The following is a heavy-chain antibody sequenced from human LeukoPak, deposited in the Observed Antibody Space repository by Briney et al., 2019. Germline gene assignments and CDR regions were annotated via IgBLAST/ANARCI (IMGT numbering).Heavy chain of an antibody. D-gene: IGHD5-24*01. CDR2: IIPIFGTA. V-gene: IGHV1-69*13. CDR3: AREGDGYNYYFDY. CDR1: GGTFSSYA. Sequence: SVKVSCKASGGTFSSYAISWVRQAPGQGLEWMGGIIPIFGTANYAQKFQGRVTITADESTSTAYMELSSLRSEDTAVYYCAREGDGYNYYFDYWGQGTLVTVSS. J-gene: IGHJ4*02.